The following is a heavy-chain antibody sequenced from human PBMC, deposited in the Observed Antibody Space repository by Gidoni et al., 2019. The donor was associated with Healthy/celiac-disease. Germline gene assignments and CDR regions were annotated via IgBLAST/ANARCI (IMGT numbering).Heavy chain of an antibody. Sequence: EVQLLESGGGLVQPGGSLRLSCSAPGFLFRRYAFSWVRQAQGKGLEWGSAISGSGGSTYYADSGKGRFTISRDNSKNTLYLQMNSLRAEDTAVYYCAKVGLEGYCSGGSCLLFDYWGQGTLVTVSS. CDR2: ISGSGGST. D-gene: IGHD2-15*01. CDR3: AKVGLEGYCSGGSCLLFDY. V-gene: IGHV3-23*01. J-gene: IGHJ4*02. CDR1: GFLFRRYA.